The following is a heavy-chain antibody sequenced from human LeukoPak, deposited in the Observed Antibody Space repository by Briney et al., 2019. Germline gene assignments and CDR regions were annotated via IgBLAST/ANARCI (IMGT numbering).Heavy chain of an antibody. Sequence: GESLKISCKGSGYSFTRYWIRWVRQMPGKGLELMGIIYPGDSDTRYSPSFQGQVTISADKSISTAYLQWSSLKASDTAMYYCARHLRSGWLYYFDYWGQGTLVTVSS. CDR1: GYSFTRYW. D-gene: IGHD6-19*01. CDR2: IYPGDSDT. CDR3: ARHLRSGWLYYFDY. J-gene: IGHJ4*02. V-gene: IGHV5-51*01.